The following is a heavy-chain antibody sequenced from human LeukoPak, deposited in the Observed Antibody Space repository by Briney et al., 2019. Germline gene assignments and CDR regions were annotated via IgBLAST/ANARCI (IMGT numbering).Heavy chain of an antibody. CDR2: IKSKTDGGTT. CDR3: TTRGGSFSIFDY. Sequence: GGSLRLSCAASGFTVSSNYMSWVRQAPGKGLEWVGRIKSKTDGGTTDYAAPVKGRFTISRDDSKNTLYLQMNSLKTEDTAVYYCTTRGGSFSIFDYWGQGTPVTVSS. V-gene: IGHV3-15*01. J-gene: IGHJ4*02. D-gene: IGHD1-26*01. CDR1: GFTVSSNY.